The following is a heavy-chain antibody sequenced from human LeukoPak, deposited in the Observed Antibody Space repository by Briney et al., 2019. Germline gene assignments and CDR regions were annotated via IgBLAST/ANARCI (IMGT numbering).Heavy chain of an antibody. J-gene: IGHJ5*02. Sequence: ASVKVFCKASGGTFSSYAISWVRQAPGQGLEWMGGVIPIFGTANYAQKFQGRVTITADESTSTAYMELSSLRSEDTAVYYCAREGYYGSGSYSGTWGQGTLVTVSS. CDR3: AREGYYGSGSYSGT. CDR2: VIPIFGTA. D-gene: IGHD3-10*01. V-gene: IGHV1-69*13. CDR1: GGTFSSYA.